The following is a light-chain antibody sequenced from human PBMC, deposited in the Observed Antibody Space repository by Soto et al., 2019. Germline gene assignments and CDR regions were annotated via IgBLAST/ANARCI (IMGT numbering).Light chain of an antibody. CDR2: AAT. CDR1: QRIGSY. V-gene: IGKV1-16*01. Sequence: DIQMTQSPSSLSASVVDSVTITCRAIQRIGSYVNWYQQKPGKAPKLLIYAATNLEEGVPSRFSGSGSGTDFSLTISSLQPDEFATYDCQHYNSYSEEVGQGTKVDLK. CDR3: QHYNSYSEE. J-gene: IGKJ1*01.